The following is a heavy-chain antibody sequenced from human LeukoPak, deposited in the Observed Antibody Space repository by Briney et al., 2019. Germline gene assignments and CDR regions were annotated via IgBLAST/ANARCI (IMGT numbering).Heavy chain of an antibody. D-gene: IGHD3-3*01. V-gene: IGHV4-39*07. CDR1: GGSISSSSYY. CDR3: ARSRGYYDFWSGYSVLDY. CDR2: IYYSGST. Sequence: SETLSLTCTVSGGSISSSSYYWGWIRQPPGKGLEWIGSIYYSGSTYYNPPLKSRVTISVDTSKNQFSLKLSSVTAADTAVYYCARSRGYYDFWSGYSVLDYWGQGTLVTVSS. J-gene: IGHJ4*02.